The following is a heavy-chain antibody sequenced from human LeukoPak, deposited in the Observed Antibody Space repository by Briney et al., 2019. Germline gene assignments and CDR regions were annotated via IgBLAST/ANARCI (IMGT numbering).Heavy chain of an antibody. J-gene: IGHJ3*02. CDR1: GFTFSGYG. CDR2: ISYDGSNK. CDR3: AKYLAHSSGWLLDAFDI. Sequence: PGGSLRLSCAASGFTFSGYGMHWVRQAPGKGLEGVAVISYDGSNKYYADSVKGRFIISRDNSKNTLYVQMNSLRAEDTAVYYCAKYLAHSSGWLLDAFDIWGQGTMVTVSS. D-gene: IGHD6-19*01. V-gene: IGHV3-30*18.